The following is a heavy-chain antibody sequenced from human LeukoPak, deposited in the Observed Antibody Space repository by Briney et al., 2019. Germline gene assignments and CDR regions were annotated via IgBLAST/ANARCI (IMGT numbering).Heavy chain of an antibody. J-gene: IGHJ3*02. Sequence: SETLSLTCSVSGASINSYYWSWIRQPPGKGLEWIGYIHYSGSTNYDPSLKSRVTISLDTSNNQFSLKVNSVTAADTAIYYCTRAQGGAFDIWGQGTMVTVSS. CDR3: TRAQGGAFDI. V-gene: IGHV4-59*01. CDR2: IHYSGST. D-gene: IGHD3-16*01. CDR1: GASINSYY.